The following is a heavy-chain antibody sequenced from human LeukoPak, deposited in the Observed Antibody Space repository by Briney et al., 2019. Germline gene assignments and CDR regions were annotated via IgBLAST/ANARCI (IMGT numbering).Heavy chain of an antibody. V-gene: IGHV3-48*03. Sequence: QPGGSLRLSCAASGFPVNKYEIHWVRQAPGKGLEWISYVDAGATSTNYADSVWGRFTLSRDNAQNSVHLQMNSLRDEDTAVYYCVRGRLLRSTKYLDSWGQGALVTVSS. CDR3: VRGRLLRSTKYLDS. CDR2: VDAGATST. J-gene: IGHJ4*02. D-gene: IGHD2-21*02. CDR1: GFPVNKYE.